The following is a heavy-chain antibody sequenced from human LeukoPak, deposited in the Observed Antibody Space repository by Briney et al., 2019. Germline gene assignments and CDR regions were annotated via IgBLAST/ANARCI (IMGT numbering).Heavy chain of an antibody. CDR3: ARILVGATTDY. CDR1: GGSISSGDYY. D-gene: IGHD1-26*01. V-gene: IGHV4-61*08. J-gene: IGHJ4*02. CDR2: IYYDGST. Sequence: NPSETLSLTCNVSGGSISSGDYYWSWIRQPPGRGLEWIGFIYYDGSTSYNPSLKSRVTLSVDTSKNQFSLKLSSVTAADSALYYCARILVGATTDYWGQGTLVTVSS.